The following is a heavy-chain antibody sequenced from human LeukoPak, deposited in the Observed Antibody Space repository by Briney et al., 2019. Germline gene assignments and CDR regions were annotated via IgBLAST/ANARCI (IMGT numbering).Heavy chain of an antibody. V-gene: IGHV4-30-2*01. CDR3: ARDSLNSYPAY. CDR2: IYHRGST. Sequence: SETLSLTCTVSGGSISSGGYYWSWIRQPPGKGLEWIGYIYHRGSTNYNPSLKNRVTISVDTSKNQFSLKLSSVTAADTAVYYCARDSLNSYPAYWGQGTLVTVSS. CDR1: GGSISSGGYY. D-gene: IGHD5-18*01. J-gene: IGHJ4*02.